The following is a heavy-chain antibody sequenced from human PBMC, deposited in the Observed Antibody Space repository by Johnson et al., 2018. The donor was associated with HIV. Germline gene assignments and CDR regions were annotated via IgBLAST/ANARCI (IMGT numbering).Heavy chain of an antibody. V-gene: IGHV3-9*01. CDR1: GFTFDDYA. CDR2: ISWNSGSI. Sequence: VQLVESGGGLVQPGRSLRLSCAASGFTFDDYAMHWVRQAPGKGLEWVSGISWNSGSIGYADSVKGRFTISRDNAKKSLYLQMNSLRAEDTAVYYCAPLGDAFDIWGQGTMVTVSS. D-gene: IGHD7-27*01. CDR3: APLGDAFDI. J-gene: IGHJ3*02.